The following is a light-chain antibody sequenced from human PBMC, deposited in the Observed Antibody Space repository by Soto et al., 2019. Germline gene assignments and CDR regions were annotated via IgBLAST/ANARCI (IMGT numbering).Light chain of an antibody. CDR1: SGSVSTSYY. CDR3: VLYMGSGISGPGV. V-gene: IGLV8-61*01. Sequence: QTVVTQEPSFSVSPGGTVTLTCGLSSGSVSTSYYPSWYQQTPGQAPRTLIYSTNTRSSGVPDRFSGSILGNKAALTITGAQADDESDYYCVLYMGSGISGPGVFGGGTKVTVL. CDR2: STN. J-gene: IGLJ3*02.